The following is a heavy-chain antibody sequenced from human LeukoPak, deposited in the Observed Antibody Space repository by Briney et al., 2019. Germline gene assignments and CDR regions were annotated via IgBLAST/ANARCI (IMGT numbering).Heavy chain of an antibody. Sequence: PGGSLRLSCAASGFTFSSYEMNWVRQAPGKGLEWVSYISSSGSTIYYADSVKGRFTISRDNARNSLYLQMNSLRVEDTAVYYCARLFGGVTTYDYWGQGALVTVSS. CDR1: GFTFSSYE. D-gene: IGHD2-8*02. CDR2: ISSSGSTI. J-gene: IGHJ4*02. CDR3: ARLFGGVTTYDY. V-gene: IGHV3-48*03.